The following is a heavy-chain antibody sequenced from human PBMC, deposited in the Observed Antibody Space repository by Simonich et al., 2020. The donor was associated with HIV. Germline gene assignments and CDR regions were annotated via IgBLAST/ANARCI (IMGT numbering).Heavy chain of an antibody. D-gene: IGHD6-13*01. CDR1: GFTFGDDA. J-gene: IGHJ4*02. CDR2: TQRKAYGETT. V-gene: IGHV3-49*04. CDR3: TRIRSGSHSSSYDLEERHLLDY. Sequence: EYGGGLVQPGRSLRLSCTASGFTFGDDAMSWVRQAPGKGLEWGGYTQRKAYGETTAYAASVKGRFIISRYDSKSIAYLQMNSLKTEDTAVYYCTRIRSGSHSSSYDLEERHLLDYWGQGTLVTVSS.